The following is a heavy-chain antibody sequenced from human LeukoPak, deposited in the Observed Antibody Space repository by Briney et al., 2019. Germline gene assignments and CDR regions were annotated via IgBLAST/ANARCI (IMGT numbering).Heavy chain of an antibody. D-gene: IGHD3-22*01. CDR1: GGSFSGYY. J-gene: IGHJ5*02. CDR3: ARSGSSGYYFTWFGP. CDR2: INHSGST. Sequence: SETLSLTCAVYGGSFSGYYWSWIHQPPGKGLEWIGEINHSGSTNYNPSLKSRVTISVDTSKNQFSLKLSSVTAADTAVYYCARSGSSGYYFTWFGPWGQGTLVTVSS. V-gene: IGHV4-34*01.